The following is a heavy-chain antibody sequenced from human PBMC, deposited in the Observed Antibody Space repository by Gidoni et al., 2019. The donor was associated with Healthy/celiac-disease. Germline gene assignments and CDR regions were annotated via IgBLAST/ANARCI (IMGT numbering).Heavy chain of an antibody. CDR2: ISGSGGST. CDR3: EKDPTGTTVHWYFDL. V-gene: IGHV3-23*01. D-gene: IGHD1-7*01. J-gene: IGHJ2*01. CDR1: GFNFNSYA. Sequence: EVQMLECGSGLVQNEGSLRLSCVDSGFNFNSYAMSWVRQAPGKGLEWVSAISGSGGSTYYADCVKGRFTISRDNSKNTLYLQMNSLRAEDTAVYYWEKDPTGTTVHWYFDLWGRGTLVTVAS.